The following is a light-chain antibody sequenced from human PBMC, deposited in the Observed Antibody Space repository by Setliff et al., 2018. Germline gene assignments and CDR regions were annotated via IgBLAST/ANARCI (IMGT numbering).Light chain of an antibody. Sequence: QSVLTQPASVSGSPGQSITISCTGTSSDVGGYNYVSWYQQHPGKAPKLMIYEVSKRPSGVPDRFSGSKSGTSASLAITGLQAEDEADYYCQSYDSSLSGWVFGTGTKVTVL. V-gene: IGLV2-14*01. CDR2: EVS. CDR1: SSDVGGYNY. J-gene: IGLJ1*01. CDR3: QSYDSSLSGWV.